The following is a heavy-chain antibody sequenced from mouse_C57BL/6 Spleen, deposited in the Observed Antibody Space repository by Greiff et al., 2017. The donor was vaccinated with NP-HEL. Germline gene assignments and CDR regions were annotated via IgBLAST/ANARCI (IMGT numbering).Heavy chain of an antibody. V-gene: IGHV1-54*01. J-gene: IGHJ3*01. D-gene: IGHD3-3*01. CDR3: ARGGGDPLFAY. Sequence: QVQLKESGAELVRPGTSVKVSCKASGYAFTNYLIEWVKQRPGQGLEWIGVINPGSGGTNYNEKFKGKATLTADKSSSTAYMQLSSLTSEDSAVYFCARGGGDPLFAYWGQGTLVTVSA. CDR2: INPGSGGT. CDR1: GYAFTNYL.